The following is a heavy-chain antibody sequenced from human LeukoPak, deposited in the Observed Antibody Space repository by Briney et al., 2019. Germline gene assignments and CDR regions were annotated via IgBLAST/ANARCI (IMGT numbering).Heavy chain of an antibody. CDR3: ARDAYYYGSGSYYRMGSYYFDY. CDR2: ISAYNGNT. D-gene: IGHD3-10*01. J-gene: IGHJ4*02. V-gene: IGHV1-18*01. CDR1: GYTFTSYG. Sequence: GASVKVSCTASGYTFTSYGISWVRQAPGQGLEWMGWISAYNGNTNYAQKLQGRVTMTTDTSTSTAYMELRSLRSDDTAVYYCARDAYYYGSGSYYRMGSYYFDYWGQGTLVTVSS.